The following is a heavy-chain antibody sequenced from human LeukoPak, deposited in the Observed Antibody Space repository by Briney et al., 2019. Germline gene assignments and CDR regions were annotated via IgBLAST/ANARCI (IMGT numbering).Heavy chain of an antibody. J-gene: IGHJ4*02. V-gene: IGHV3-7*01. CDR2: IKQDGSEN. D-gene: IGHD4-17*01. Sequence: GGSLRLSCAVSGFTFNRHWMAWVRQAPGKGLEWVATIKQDGSENYYVESVKGRFTIVRDDGKNSVYLQMNSLRVEDTALYYCVRGPHYGAYADYFDYWGQGTLVTVSS. CDR3: VRGPHYGAYADYFDY. CDR1: GFTFNRHW.